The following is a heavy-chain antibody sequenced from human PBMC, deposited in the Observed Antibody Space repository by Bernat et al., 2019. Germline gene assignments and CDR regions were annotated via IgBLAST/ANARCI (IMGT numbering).Heavy chain of an antibody. V-gene: IGHV1-46*03. CDR3: ARDPSHSGWDVNYFDY. Sequence: QVQLVQSVAEVKKPGASVKVSCKASGYTFTSYYMHWVRQAPGQGLEWMGIINPSGGSTSYAQKFQGRVTMTRDTSTSTVYMELSSLRSEDTAVYYCARDPSHSGWDVNYFDYWGQGTLVTVSS. CDR1: GYTFTSYY. J-gene: IGHJ4*02. CDR2: INPSGGST. D-gene: IGHD6-19*01.